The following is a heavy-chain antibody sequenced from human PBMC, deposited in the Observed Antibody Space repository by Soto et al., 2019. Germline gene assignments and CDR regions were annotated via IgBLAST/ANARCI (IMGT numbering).Heavy chain of an antibody. CDR3: ARRYGYSFDY. D-gene: IGHD1-1*01. Sequence: QVQLQESGPGLVKPSETLSLTCTVSGGSISSYYWSWIRQPPGKGLEWIGYIYYSGSTNYNPSLKSRVNLSVDTSKNQFSLKLSSVTAADTAVYYCARRYGYSFDYWGQGTLVTVSS. J-gene: IGHJ4*02. CDR2: IYYSGST. V-gene: IGHV4-59*08. CDR1: GGSISSYY.